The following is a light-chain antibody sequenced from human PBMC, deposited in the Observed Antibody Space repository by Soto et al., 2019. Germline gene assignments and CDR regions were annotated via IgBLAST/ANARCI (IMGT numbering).Light chain of an antibody. CDR2: EVS. CDR1: SRDVGSYNY. V-gene: IGLV2-14*01. Sequence: QSVLTQPASVSGSPGQSITISCTGTSRDVGSYNYVSWYQQHPGKAPKLIIYEVSNRPSGVSNRFSGSKSGNTASLTISGLQAEDEADYYCSSYTSSSTVVFGGGTKLTVL. J-gene: IGLJ2*01. CDR3: SSYTSSSTVV.